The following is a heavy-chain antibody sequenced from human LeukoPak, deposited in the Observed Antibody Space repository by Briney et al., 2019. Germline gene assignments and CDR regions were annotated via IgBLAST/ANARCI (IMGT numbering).Heavy chain of an antibody. D-gene: IGHD1-26*01. CDR1: GYTFTSYY. J-gene: IGHJ6*02. CDR2: INPSGGST. CDR3: ARGGSYYIYYYYGMDV. V-gene: IGHV1-46*01. Sequence: ASVTVSFKASGYTFTSYYMHWVRQAPGQGLEWMGIINPSGGSTSYAQKFQGRVTMTRDTSTSTVYMELSSLRSEDTAVYYCARGGSYYIYYYYGMDVWGQGTTVTVSS.